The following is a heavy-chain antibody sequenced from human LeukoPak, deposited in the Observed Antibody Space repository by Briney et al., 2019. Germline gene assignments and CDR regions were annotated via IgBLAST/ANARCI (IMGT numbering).Heavy chain of an antibody. D-gene: IGHD1-26*01. CDR2: LIENGVTT. Sequence: GGSLRLSCAASGFTFSSHAMSWVRQAPGKGLEWVSGLIENGVTTYYADSVKGRFTISRDNYRNTMYLQMNSLRAEDTAVYYCVKDYQVGSSPAFGDSWGQGTLVTVSS. CDR1: GFTFSSHA. J-gene: IGHJ4*02. CDR3: VKDYQVGSSPAFGDS. V-gene: IGHV3-23*01.